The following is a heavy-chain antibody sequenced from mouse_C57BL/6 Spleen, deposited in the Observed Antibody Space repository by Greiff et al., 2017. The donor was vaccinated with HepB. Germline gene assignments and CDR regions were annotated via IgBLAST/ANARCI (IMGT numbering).Heavy chain of an antibody. CDR2: IDPSDSYT. CDR3: ARFGDPYYFDY. J-gene: IGHJ2*01. V-gene: IGHV1-69*01. Sequence: VQLQQPGAELVMPGASVKLSCKASGYTFTSYWMHWVKQRPGQGLEWIGEIDPSDSYTNYNQKFKGKSTLTVDKSSSTAYMQLSSLTSEDSAVYYCARFGDPYYFDYWGQGTTLTVSS. CDR1: GYTFTSYW.